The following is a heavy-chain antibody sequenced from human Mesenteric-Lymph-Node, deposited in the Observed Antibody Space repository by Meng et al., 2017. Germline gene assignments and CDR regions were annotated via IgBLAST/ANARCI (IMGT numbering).Heavy chain of an antibody. D-gene: IGHD3-10*01. V-gene: IGHV3-23*01. CDR3: AKAGDLWFGELSVVDY. Sequence: GGSLRLSCAASGFTFSSYAMSWVRQAPGKGLEWVSAISGSGGSTYYADSVKGRFTISRDNSKNTLYLQMNSLRAEDTAVYYCAKAGDLWFGELSVVDYWGQGTLVTVSS. CDR2: ISGSGGST. J-gene: IGHJ4*02. CDR1: GFTFSSYA.